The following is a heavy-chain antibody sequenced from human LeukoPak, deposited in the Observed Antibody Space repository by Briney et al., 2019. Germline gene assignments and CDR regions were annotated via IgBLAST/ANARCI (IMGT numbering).Heavy chain of an antibody. CDR3: ARHGAYTGFDY. Sequence: NPSETLSLTCTVSGGSISSYYWSWIRQPPGKGLEGIGYIYYSGSTNYNPSLKSRGTISVDTSKNQFSLKLSSVTAADTAVYYCARHGAYTGFDYWGQGTLVTVSS. CDR1: GGSISSYY. V-gene: IGHV4-59*08. D-gene: IGHD3-16*01. J-gene: IGHJ4*02. CDR2: IYYSGST.